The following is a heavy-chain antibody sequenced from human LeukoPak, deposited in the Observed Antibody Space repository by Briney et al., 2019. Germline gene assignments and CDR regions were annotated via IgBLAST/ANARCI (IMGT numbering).Heavy chain of an antibody. J-gene: IGHJ3*02. CDR1: GYTFTNYG. CDR2: ISAYNGNT. Sequence: GASVKVSCKASGYTFTNYGIRWVRQAPGQGLEWMGWISAYNGNTNYAQKLQVRISMTTDTSTGTAYMELRSLRSDDTAVYYCARGCSGGRCYSVDAFDIWGQGTVVTVSS. V-gene: IGHV1-18*01. CDR3: ARGCSGGRCYSVDAFDI. D-gene: IGHD2-15*01.